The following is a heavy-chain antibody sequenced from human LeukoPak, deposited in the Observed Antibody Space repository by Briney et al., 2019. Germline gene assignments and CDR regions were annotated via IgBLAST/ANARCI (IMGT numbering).Heavy chain of an antibody. V-gene: IGHV3-30-3*01. Sequence: PGGSLRLSCAASGFIFSDYAMQWVRQAPGKGLEWVAVISNNGVKTSYADSVRGQFTISRDNSKNTLYVEVNSLRPEDTAMYYCARDFSLTRLERPFDSWGQGTLVTVSS. CDR2: ISNNGVKT. D-gene: IGHD1-1*01. CDR1: GFIFSDYA. CDR3: ARDFSLTRLERPFDS. J-gene: IGHJ4*02.